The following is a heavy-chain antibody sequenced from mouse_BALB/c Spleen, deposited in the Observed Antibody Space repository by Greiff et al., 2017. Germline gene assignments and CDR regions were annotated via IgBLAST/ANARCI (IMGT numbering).Heavy chain of an antibody. J-gene: IGHJ1*01. CDR2: ISSGGGST. V-gene: IGHV5-12-1*01. CDR1: GFAFSSYD. D-gene: IGHD1-1*01. Sequence: EVKVEESGGGLVKPGGSLKLSCAASGFAFSSYDMSWVRQTPEKRLEWVAYISSGGGSTYYPDTVKGRFTISRDNAKNTLYLQTSSLKSEDTAMYYCARHITTVVASRWYFDVWGAGTTVTVSS. CDR3: ARHITTVVASRWYFDV.